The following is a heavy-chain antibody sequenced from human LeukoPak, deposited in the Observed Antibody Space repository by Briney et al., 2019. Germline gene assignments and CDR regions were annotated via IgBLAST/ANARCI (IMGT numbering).Heavy chain of an antibody. CDR3: ARGSRGVVSAAIALMNWYFDL. Sequence: ASVKVSCKASGGTFSSYAISWVRQAPGQGLEWMGGIIPIFGTANYAQKFQGRVTITTDESTSTAYMELSSLRSEDTAVYYCARGSRGVVSAAIALMNWYFDLWGRGTLVTVSS. D-gene: IGHD2-2*01. CDR1: GGTFSSYA. CDR2: IIPIFGTA. V-gene: IGHV1-69*05. J-gene: IGHJ2*01.